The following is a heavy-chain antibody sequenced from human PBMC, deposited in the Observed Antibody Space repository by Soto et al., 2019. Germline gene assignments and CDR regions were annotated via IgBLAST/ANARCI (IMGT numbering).Heavy chain of an antibody. D-gene: IGHD2-21*01. CDR3: ARGPVVVVSAPYYFDY. CDR1: GGSISSGDNY. CDR2: IYYSGST. Sequence: PSETLSLTCTVSGGSISSGDNYWSWIRQPPGKGLEWIGNIYYSGSTYYNPSLKSRVSIPVDTSRDQFSLKLSSVTAADTAVYYCARGPVVVVSAPYYFDYWGQGTRVTVSS. J-gene: IGHJ4*02. V-gene: IGHV4-30-4*01.